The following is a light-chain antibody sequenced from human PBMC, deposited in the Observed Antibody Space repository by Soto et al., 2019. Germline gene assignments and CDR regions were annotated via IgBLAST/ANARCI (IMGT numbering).Light chain of an antibody. J-gene: IGKJ5*01. Sequence: VLTQSASARSLSPGERATLYWRVSQSVNSNYLAWCHQRPGQAPRVLIHSASNRATGIPDRFTGSGSGTDFTLTISRLETEDFAVYYCQQYDSWPHTFGQGTRLDIK. CDR3: QQYDSWPHT. CDR1: QSVNSNY. V-gene: IGKV3-20*01. CDR2: SAS.